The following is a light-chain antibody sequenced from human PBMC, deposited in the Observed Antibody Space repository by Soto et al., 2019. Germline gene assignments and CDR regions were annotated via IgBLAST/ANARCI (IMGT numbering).Light chain of an antibody. CDR2: EVS. Sequence: QSALTQPASVSGSPGQSITFSCTGTSSDVGSSNLVSWYQQHPGKAPKLLIYEVSKRPSGVSNRFSGSKSGNTASLTISGLQAEDEADYYCCSYAGSSTQVFGTGTKVTVL. J-gene: IGLJ1*01. CDR3: CSYAGSSTQV. CDR1: SSDVGSSNL. V-gene: IGLV2-23*02.